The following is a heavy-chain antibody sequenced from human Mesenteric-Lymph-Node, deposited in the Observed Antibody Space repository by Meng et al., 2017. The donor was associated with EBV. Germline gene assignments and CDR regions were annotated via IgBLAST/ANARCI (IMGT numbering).Heavy chain of an antibody. D-gene: IGHD2-2*01. CDR1: GGSFSGYS. CDR3: ARQGYCRTTTCSTWFDP. V-gene: IGHV4-34*01. CDR2: IHHSETA. J-gene: IGHJ5*02. Sequence: QVTLERWGAGMVKASETLSLTCVIYGGSFSGYSWNWIRQAPGKGLEWIGKIHHSETADYNPSLEDRVIISADTSKNQFSLKLTSVTAADTAVYYCARQGYCRTTTCSTWFDPWGQGTLVTVSS.